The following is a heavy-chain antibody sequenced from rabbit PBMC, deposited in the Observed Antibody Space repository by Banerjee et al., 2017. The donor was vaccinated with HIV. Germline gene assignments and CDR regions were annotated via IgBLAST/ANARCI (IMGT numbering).Heavy chain of an antibody. CDR2: IYSGSSGRT. D-gene: IGHD8-1*01. V-gene: IGHV1S40*01. CDR3: ARGGYVANSYYYGMDL. J-gene: IGHJ6*01. Sequence: QSLEESGGDLVKPGASLTLTCTASGFDFSSNAMCWVRQAPGKGLEWIACIYSGSSGRTYYASWAKGRFTISKTSSSTVDLKMTSLTAADTATYFCARGGYVANSYYYGMDLWGP. CDR1: GFDFSSNA.